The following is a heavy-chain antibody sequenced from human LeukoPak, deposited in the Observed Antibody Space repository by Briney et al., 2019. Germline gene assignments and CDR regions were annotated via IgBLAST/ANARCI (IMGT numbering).Heavy chain of an antibody. V-gene: IGHV4-39*01. CDR3: ASQRDYFDY. J-gene: IGHJ4*02. CDR1: GGSISSSSLY. CDR2: IYYSGST. Sequence: SETLSLTCTVSGGSISSSSLYWGWIRQPPGKGLEWIGSIYYSGSTYYNPSLKSRVTISVDTSKNQFSLRLSSVTAADTAVYYCASQRDYFDYWGQGTLVTVSS.